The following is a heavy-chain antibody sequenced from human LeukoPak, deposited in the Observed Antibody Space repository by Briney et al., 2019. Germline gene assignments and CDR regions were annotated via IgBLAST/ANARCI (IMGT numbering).Heavy chain of an antibody. V-gene: IGHV1-2*02. D-gene: IGHD4-17*01. CDR1: GYTFTGFH. Sequence: ASVKVSFKASGYTFTGFHMHWVRQAPGLGREWMGWIDSNSGGTSYAQTVQGRVTMTRDTSISTAYMELSEMRSDDTAVYYCARGGNIYGDYYFDYGGQGTLVTVSA. J-gene: IGHJ4*02. CDR3: ARGGNIYGDYYFDY. CDR2: IDSNSGGT.